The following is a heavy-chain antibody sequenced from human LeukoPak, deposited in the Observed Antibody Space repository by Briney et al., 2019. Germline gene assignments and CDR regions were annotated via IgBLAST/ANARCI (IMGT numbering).Heavy chain of an antibody. D-gene: IGHD6-13*01. CDR2: FDPEDGET. CDR3: ARQGGQLVYFDY. J-gene: IGHJ4*02. CDR1: GYTLTELS. Sequence: ASVKVSCKVSGYTLTELSMHWVRQAPGKGLEWMGGFDPEDGETIYAQKFQGRVTMTEDTSTDTAYMELSSLRSEDTAVYYCARQGGQLVYFDYWGQGTLVTVSS. V-gene: IGHV1-24*01.